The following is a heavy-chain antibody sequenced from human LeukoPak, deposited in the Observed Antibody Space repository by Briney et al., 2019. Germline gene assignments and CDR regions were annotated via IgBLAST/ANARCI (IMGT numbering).Heavy chain of an antibody. CDR1: GFTFSGHW. CDR3: ARGKYSSGWYGDY. V-gene: IGHV3-7*01. CDR2: INQGGSDK. Sequence: GGSLRLSCAASGFTFSGHWMSWVRQAPGKGLEWVANINQGGSDKYYVDSVKGRFTISRDNANNLLYLQMNSLRGEDTAVYYCARGKYSSGWYGDYWGQGTLVTVSS. J-gene: IGHJ4*02. D-gene: IGHD6-19*01.